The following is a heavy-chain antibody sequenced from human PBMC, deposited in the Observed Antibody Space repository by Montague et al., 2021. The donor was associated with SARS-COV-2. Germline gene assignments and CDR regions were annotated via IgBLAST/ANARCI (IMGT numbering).Heavy chain of an antibody. D-gene: IGHD4-17*01. CDR1: GGSLSGYY. J-gene: IGHJ6*02. CDR3: ARGPITVTTFYYYYGMDV. Sequence: SETLSLTCAVYGGSLSGYYWSWIRQPPGKGLEWIGEINYSGSTNFNPSLKSRVSISVDTSKNQFSLKLSSVTAADTAVYYCARGPITVTTFYYYYGMDVWGQGTTVTVSS. CDR2: INYSGST. V-gene: IGHV4-34*01.